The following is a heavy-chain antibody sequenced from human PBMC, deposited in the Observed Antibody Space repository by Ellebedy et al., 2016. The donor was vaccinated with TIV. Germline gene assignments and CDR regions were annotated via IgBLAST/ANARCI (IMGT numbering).Heavy chain of an antibody. J-gene: IGHJ4*02. CDR1: GFTFSSYA. V-gene: IGHV3-30-3*01. D-gene: IGHD3-9*01. Sequence: GGSLRLXXAASGFTFSSYAMHWVRQAPGKGLEWVAVISYDGSNKYYADSVKGRFTISRDNSKNTLYLQMNSLRAEDTAVYYCHSVRYFDWLDFDYWGQGTLVTVSS. CDR2: ISYDGSNK. CDR3: HSVRYFDWLDFDY.